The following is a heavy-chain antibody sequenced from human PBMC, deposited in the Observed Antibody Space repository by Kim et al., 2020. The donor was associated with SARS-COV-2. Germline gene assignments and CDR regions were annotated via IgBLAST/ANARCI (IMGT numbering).Heavy chain of an antibody. Sequence: GRVTMTRDTSTSTVYMELSSLRSEDTAVYYCARDRYYYDSSGYYPNAFDIWGQGTMVTVSS. V-gene: IGHV1-46*01. D-gene: IGHD3-22*01. CDR3: ARDRYYYDSSGYYPNAFDI. J-gene: IGHJ3*02.